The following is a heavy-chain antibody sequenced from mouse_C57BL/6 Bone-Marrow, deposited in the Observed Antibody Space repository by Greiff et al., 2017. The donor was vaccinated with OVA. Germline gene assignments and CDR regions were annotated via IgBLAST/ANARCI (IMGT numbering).Heavy chain of an antibody. Sequence: VHVKQSGAELVRPGASVKLSCTASGFNIKDDYMHWVKQRPEQGLAWIGWIDPENGDTEYASKFQGKATITADTSSNTAYLQLSSLTSEDTAVYYCTRIYYDYDDRFAYWGQGTLVTVSA. CDR1: GFNIKDDY. D-gene: IGHD2-4*01. V-gene: IGHV14-4*01. CDR2: IDPENGDT. CDR3: TRIYYDYDDRFAY. J-gene: IGHJ3*01.